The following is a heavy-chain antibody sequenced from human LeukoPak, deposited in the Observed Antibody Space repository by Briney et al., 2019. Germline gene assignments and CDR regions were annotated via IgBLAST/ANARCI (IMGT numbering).Heavy chain of an antibody. CDR2: IRYDGSNK. V-gene: IGHV3-30*02. J-gene: IGHJ6*03. Sequence: PGGSLRLSCAASGFTFSSYGMHWVRQAPGKGLEWVAFIRYDGSNKYYADSVKGRFTISRDNSKNTLYLQMNSLRAEDTAVYYCAKDFEDGSWYGYYMDVWGKGTTVTVSS. D-gene: IGHD6-13*01. CDR3: AKDFEDGSWYGYYMDV. CDR1: GFTFSSYG.